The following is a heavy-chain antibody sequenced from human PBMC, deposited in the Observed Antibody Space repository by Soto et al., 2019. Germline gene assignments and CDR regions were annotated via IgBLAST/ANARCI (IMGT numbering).Heavy chain of an antibody. CDR2: IYYSGST. V-gene: IGHV4-39*01. J-gene: IGHJ4*02. CDR1: GGSISSSSYY. Sequence: QLQLQESGPGLVKPSETLSLTCTVSGGSISSSSYYWGWIRQPPGKGLEWIGSIYYSGSTYYNPSLKSRVTISVDTSKNQFSLKLSSVAAADTAVYYCARLTYDILTGYYMGYFDYWCQGTLVTVSS. D-gene: IGHD3-9*01. CDR3: ARLTYDILTGYYMGYFDY.